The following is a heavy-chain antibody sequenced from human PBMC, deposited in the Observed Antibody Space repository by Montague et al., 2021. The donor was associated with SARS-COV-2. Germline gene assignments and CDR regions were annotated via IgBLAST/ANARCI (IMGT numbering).Heavy chain of an antibody. CDR2: IYSSGST. J-gene: IGHJ4*02. Sequence: SETLSLTCTRSGGSIRSYYWSWIRQPPGKGLEWIGEIYSSGSTNYNPSLKSRVTISMDTSKSQFSLKLTSVTAADTAVYYCARHTRGWQPFDFWGQGTLVTVSS. V-gene: IGHV4-59*01. CDR3: ARHTRGWQPFDF. CDR1: GGSIRSYY. D-gene: IGHD6-19*01.